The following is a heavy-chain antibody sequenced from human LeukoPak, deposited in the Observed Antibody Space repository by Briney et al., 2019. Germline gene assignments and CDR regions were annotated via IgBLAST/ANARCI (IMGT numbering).Heavy chain of an antibody. D-gene: IGHD3-10*01. CDR1: GGSFSGYY. CDR3: ARVVGGLLDP. V-gene: IGHV4-34*01. CDR2: INHSGST. J-gene: IGHJ5*02. Sequence: PSETLSLTCAVYGGSFSGYYWSWIRQPPGKGLEWIGEINHSGSTNYNPSLKSRVTISVDTSKNQFSLKLSSVTAADTAVYYCARVVGGLLDPWGQGTLVTVSS.